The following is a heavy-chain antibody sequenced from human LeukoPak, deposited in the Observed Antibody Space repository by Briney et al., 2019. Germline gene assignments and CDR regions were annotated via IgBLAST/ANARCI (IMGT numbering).Heavy chain of an antibody. CDR2: IYYSGST. CDR3: ARVRGAAKEAVRGGAFDI. D-gene: IGHD3-10*01. Sequence: TSETLSLTCTVSGGSISSYYWSWIRQPPGKGLEWIGYIYYSGSTNYNPSLKSRVTISVDTSKNQFSLKLSSVTAADTAVYYCARVRGAAKEAVRGGAFDIWGQGTMVTVSS. V-gene: IGHV4-59*01. CDR1: GGSISSYY. J-gene: IGHJ3*02.